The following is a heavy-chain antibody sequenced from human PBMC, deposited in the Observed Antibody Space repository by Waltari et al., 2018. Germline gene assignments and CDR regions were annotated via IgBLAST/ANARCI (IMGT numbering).Heavy chain of an antibody. D-gene: IGHD6-19*01. CDR2: VWYDGSNK. Sequence: QVQLVESGGGVVQPGRSLRLSCAASGFTFSSYGMHWVRQAPGTGLEWVAVVWYDGSNKYYADSVKGRFTISRDNSKNTLYLQMNSLRAEDTAVYYCARDLRLSSGWFLSGYFDYWGQGTLVTVSS. CDR3: ARDLRLSSGWFLSGYFDY. V-gene: IGHV3-33*01. J-gene: IGHJ4*02. CDR1: GFTFSSYG.